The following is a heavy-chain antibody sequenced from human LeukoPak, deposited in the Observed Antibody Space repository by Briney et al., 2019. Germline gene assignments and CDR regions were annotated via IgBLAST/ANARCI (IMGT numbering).Heavy chain of an antibody. J-gene: IGHJ5*02. Sequence: SDTLSLTCAVYGGSFSGYYWSWIRQPPGKGLEWIGEINHSGSTNYNPSLKSRVTISVDTSKNQFSLKLSSVTAADTAVYYCARDSSSGFDPWGQGTLVTVSS. CDR2: INHSGST. CDR3: ARDSSSGFDP. V-gene: IGHV4-34*01. CDR1: GGSFSGYY. D-gene: IGHD6-13*01.